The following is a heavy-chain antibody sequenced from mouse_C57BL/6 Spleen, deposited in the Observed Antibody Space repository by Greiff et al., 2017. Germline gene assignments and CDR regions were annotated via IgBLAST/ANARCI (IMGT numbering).Heavy chain of an antibody. D-gene: IGHD3-2*02. CDR2: ISSGSSTI. Sequence: EVKVVESGGGLVKPGGSLKLSCAASGFTFSDYGMHWVRQAPEKGLEWVAYISSGSSTIYYADTVKGRFTISRDNAKNTLFLQMTSLRSEDTAMYYCARKADSSGYWFAYWGQGTLVTVSA. V-gene: IGHV5-17*01. J-gene: IGHJ3*01. CDR1: GFTFSDYG. CDR3: ARKADSSGYWFAY.